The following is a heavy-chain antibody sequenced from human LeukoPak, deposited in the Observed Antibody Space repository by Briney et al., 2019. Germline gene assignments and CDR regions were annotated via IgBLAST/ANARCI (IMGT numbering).Heavy chain of an antibody. CDR3: AKDAYLGSGKRIDY. J-gene: IGHJ4*02. Sequence: GGSLRLSCAASGFTFNKFAMSWVRQAPGKGLEWVSPISGSGVSTFYADSVKGRFTISRDNSKDTVFLQMSSLRAEDTAVYYCAKDAYLGSGKRIDYWGQGTLVTVSS. D-gene: IGHD3-10*01. CDR2: ISGSGVST. V-gene: IGHV3-23*01. CDR1: GFTFNKFA.